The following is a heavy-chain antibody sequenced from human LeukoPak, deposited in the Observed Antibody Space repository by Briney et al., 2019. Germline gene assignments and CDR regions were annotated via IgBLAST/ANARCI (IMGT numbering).Heavy chain of an antibody. D-gene: IGHD5-24*01. J-gene: IGHJ3*02. CDR2: IVVGSGNT. CDR1: GFTFTSSA. CDR3: ARSNYAPDAFDI. Sequence: SVKVSCKASGFTFTSSAMQWVRQARGQRLEWIGWIVVGSGNTNYAQKFQERVTITRDMSTSTAYMELSSLRSEDTAVYYCARSNYAPDAFDIWGQGTMVTVSS. V-gene: IGHV1-58*02.